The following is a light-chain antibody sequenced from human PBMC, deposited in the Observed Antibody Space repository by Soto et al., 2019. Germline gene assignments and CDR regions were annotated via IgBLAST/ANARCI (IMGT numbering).Light chain of an antibody. CDR2: DVS. CDR1: SSDVGGYNY. Sequence: QSALTQPASGSGSPGQSITISCTGTSSDVGGYNYVSWYQQHPGKGPKLMIYDVSNRPSGVSNRFSGSKSGNTASLTISGLQAEDEADYYCMSYTSSNTRVFGGGTKVTVL. V-gene: IGLV2-14*01. CDR3: MSYTSSNTRV. J-gene: IGLJ2*01.